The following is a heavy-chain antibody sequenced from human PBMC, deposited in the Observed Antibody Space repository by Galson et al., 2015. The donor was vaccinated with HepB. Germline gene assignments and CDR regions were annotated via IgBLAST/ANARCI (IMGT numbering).Heavy chain of an antibody. CDR1: GYNFTNFW. CDR2: IYPDDPDT. J-gene: IGHJ3*02. V-gene: IGHV5-51*01. Sequence: QSGAEVKKPGESLKISCKGSGYNFTNFWIGWVRQMPGKGLEWRGIIYPDDPDTRYSPSFQGLVTISADKSISTAYLQWSSLKASDTAMYYCARRRGGAFDIWGQGTMVTVSS. D-gene: IGHD2-15*01. CDR3: ARRRGGAFDI.